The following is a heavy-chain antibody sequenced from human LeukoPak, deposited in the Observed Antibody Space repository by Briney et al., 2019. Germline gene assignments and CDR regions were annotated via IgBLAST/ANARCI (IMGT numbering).Heavy chain of an antibody. D-gene: IGHD5-24*01. CDR3: ASLRDGYNQYYFDY. Sequence: SETLSLTCTVSGGSISSYYWSWIRQPPGKGLEWIGYIYYSGSTNYNPSLKSRVTISVDTFKNQFSLKLSSVTAADTAVYYCASLRDGYNQYYFDYWGQGTLVTVSS. CDR2: IYYSGST. V-gene: IGHV4-59*01. CDR1: GGSISSYY. J-gene: IGHJ4*02.